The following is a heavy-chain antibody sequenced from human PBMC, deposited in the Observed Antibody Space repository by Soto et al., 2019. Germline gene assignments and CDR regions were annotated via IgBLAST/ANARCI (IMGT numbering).Heavy chain of an antibody. CDR2: ITGTGGNT. V-gene: IGHV3-23*01. Sequence: GGSLRLSCAASGFPLSTYGMTLVRQAPGKGLEWVSAITGTGGNTYYVDSVKGRFTSSRDNSKNMLYLQVNSLRVEDTAVYYCARIRGYWYGLDVWGEGTTVTVSS. CDR3: ARIRGYWYGLDV. J-gene: IGHJ6*02. CDR1: GFPLSTYG.